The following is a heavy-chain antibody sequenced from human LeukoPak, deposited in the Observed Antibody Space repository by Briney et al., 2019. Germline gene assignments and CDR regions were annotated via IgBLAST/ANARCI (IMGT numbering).Heavy chain of an antibody. D-gene: IGHD3-16*01. CDR2: ISSSSSYI. CDR3: STSPSWGV. J-gene: IGHJ6*04. CDR1: GFTFSSYS. V-gene: IGHV3-21*04. Sequence: GGSLTLSCAPSGFTFSSYSMIWLRQAPGKGLEWVSSISSSSSYIYYADSVKGRFTISRDNAKNSLYLQMNSLRAEDTAVYYCSTSPSWGVWGKGTTVTVSS.